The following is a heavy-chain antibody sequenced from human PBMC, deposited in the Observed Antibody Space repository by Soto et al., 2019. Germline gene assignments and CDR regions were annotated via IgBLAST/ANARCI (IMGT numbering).Heavy chain of an antibody. V-gene: IGHV2-5*02. CDR2: IYWDDDK. CDR3: AHSRKSYYDILTGYNY. Sequence: QITLKESGPTLVKPTQTLTLTCTFSGFSLSTSGVGVAWIRQPPGKALEWLALIYWDDDKRYSPSLKSRLTLTKDTSKTQVVLTMTNMDPGDTATYYCAHSRKSYYDILTGYNYWGQGTLVTVSS. CDR1: GFSLSTSGVG. D-gene: IGHD3-9*01. J-gene: IGHJ4*02.